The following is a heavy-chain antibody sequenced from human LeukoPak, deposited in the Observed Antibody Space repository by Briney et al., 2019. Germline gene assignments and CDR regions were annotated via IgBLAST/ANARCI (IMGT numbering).Heavy chain of an antibody. CDR1: GFTFSSYE. CDR2: ISSTGNTI. CDR3: AKDTGAFRLKTNFDF. V-gene: IGHV3-48*03. Sequence: GGSLRLSCAASGFTFSSYEMNWVRQAPGKGLEWVSYISSTGNTIYYADSVKGRFTISRDNAKNSLYLQMNSLRAEDTAVFYCAKDTGAFRLKTNFDFWGQGTLVTVSS. J-gene: IGHJ4*02. D-gene: IGHD4/OR15-4a*01.